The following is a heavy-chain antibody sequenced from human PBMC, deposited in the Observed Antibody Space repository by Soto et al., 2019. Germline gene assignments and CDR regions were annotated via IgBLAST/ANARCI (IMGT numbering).Heavy chain of an antibody. CDR3: ARDLNYYYYYMDV. CDR1: GFTFDDYG. V-gene: IGHV3-20*01. CDR2: INWNGGST. Sequence: GSLRLSCAAAGFTFDDYGMSWVRQAPGKGLEWVSGINWNGGSTGYADSVKGRFTISRDNAKNSLYLQMNSLRAEDTALYHCARDLNYYYYYMDVWGKGTTVTVSS. J-gene: IGHJ6*03.